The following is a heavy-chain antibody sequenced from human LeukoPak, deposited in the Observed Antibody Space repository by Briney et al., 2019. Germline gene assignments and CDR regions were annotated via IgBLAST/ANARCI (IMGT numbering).Heavy chain of an antibody. V-gene: IGHV3-7*03. CDR2: INHNGNVN. D-gene: IGHD3-16*01. CDR3: ARGGGLDV. CDR1: GFTFSSYW. Sequence: GGSLRLSCAASGFTFSSYWMNWARQAPGKGLEWVASINHNGNVNYYVDSVKGRFTISRDNAKNSLYLQMSNLRAEGTAVHFCARGGGLDVWGQGATVTVSS. J-gene: IGHJ6*02.